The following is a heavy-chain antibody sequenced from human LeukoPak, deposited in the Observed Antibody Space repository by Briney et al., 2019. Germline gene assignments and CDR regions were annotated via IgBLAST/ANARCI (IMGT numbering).Heavy chain of an antibody. CDR1: GFTFTSYA. D-gene: IGHD6-13*01. V-gene: IGHV3-23*01. CDR3: AKRDSGYSSSWYADY. Sequence: SGGSLRLSCAASGFTFTSYAMSWIRQAPGKGLEWVSAISGGGENTYYGDSVKGRFTISRDNSKNTLYLQMNSLRAEDTAVYYCAKRDSGYSSSWYADYWGQGTLVTVSS. J-gene: IGHJ4*02. CDR2: ISGGGENT.